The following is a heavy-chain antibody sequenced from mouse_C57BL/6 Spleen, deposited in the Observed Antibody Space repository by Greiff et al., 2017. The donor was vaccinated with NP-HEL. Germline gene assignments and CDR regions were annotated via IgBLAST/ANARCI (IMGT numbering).Heavy chain of an antibody. CDR1: GYAFSSYW. CDR3: ARSPYYGSSYGYFDV. CDR2: IYPGDGDT. J-gene: IGHJ1*03. Sequence: QVQLKESGAELVKPGASVKISCKASGYAFSSYWMNWVKQRPGKGLEWIGQIYPGDGDTNYNGKFKGKATLTADKSSSTAYMQLSSLTSEDSAVYFCARSPYYGSSYGYFDVWGTGTTVTVSS. V-gene: IGHV1-80*01. D-gene: IGHD1-1*01.